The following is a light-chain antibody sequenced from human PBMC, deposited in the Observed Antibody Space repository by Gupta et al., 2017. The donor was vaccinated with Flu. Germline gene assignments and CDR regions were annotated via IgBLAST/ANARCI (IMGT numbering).Light chain of an antibody. CDR2: EVN. Sequence: ALTQPASVSESPGQSITISCTGTSSDVGGFNNVSWYLQHPGKAPKLIIYEVNNRPSGVSNRFSGSKSGNTASLTISGLQAEDEADYYCTSYTSSTALYAFGTGTKATVL. CDR1: SSDVGGFNN. CDR3: TSYTSSTALYA. J-gene: IGLJ1*01. V-gene: IGLV2-14*01.